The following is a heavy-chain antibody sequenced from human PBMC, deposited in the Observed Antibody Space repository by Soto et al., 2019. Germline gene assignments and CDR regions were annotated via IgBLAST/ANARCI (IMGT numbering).Heavy chain of an antibody. CDR3: AKARHSTSWYGVEADF. V-gene: IGHV3-30*09. CDR2: ISYGGDNK. D-gene: IGHD6-13*01. CDR1: GFIFSEYA. Sequence: QVQLVESGGGVVQPGRSLRLSCAASGFIFSEYAMHWVRQAPVKGLEWVAVISYGGDNKYYADSVRGRFAISRDNLKNTLYLQMNSLNPEDTAVYHCAKARHSTSWYGVEADFWGQGTLVTVSS. J-gene: IGHJ4*02.